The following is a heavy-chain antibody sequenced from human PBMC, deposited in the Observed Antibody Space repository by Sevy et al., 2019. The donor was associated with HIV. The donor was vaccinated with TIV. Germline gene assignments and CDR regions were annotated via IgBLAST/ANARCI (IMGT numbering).Heavy chain of an antibody. Sequence: ASVKVSCKASGYTFTSYDINWVQQATGQGLEWMGWMNPNSGNTGYAQKFQGRVTMTRNTSISTAYMELSSLRSEDTAVYYCARGDADSKRVYYYYYGMDVWGQGTTVTVSS. CDR3: ARGDADSKRVYYYYYGMDV. D-gene: IGHD2-21*01. V-gene: IGHV1-8*01. CDR1: GYTFTSYD. CDR2: MNPNSGNT. J-gene: IGHJ6*02.